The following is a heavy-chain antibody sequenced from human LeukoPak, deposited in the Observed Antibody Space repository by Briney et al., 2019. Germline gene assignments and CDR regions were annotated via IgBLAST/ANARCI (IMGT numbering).Heavy chain of an antibody. J-gene: IGHJ4*02. CDR3: ARGKLNSGSYSD. V-gene: IGHV1-2*02. D-gene: IGHD1-26*01. CDR2: INPNSGGT. Sequence: ASVKVSCRASGYTFTGYYMHWVRQAPGQGLEWMGWINPNSGGTNYAQKFQGRVTMTRDTSISTAYMELSRLRSDDTAVYYCARGKLNSGSYSDWGQGTLVTVSS. CDR1: GYTFTGYY.